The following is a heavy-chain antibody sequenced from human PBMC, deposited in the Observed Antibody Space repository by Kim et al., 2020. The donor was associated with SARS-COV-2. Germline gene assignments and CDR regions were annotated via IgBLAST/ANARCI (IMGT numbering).Heavy chain of an antibody. D-gene: IGHD2-21*02. J-gene: IGHJ4*02. CDR3: AKAPPHCGGDCYFDY. Sequence: DSVKGRFTISRDNSKTTLYPQMNSLRAEDTAVYYCAKAPPHCGGDCYFDYWGQGTLVTVSS. V-gene: IGHV3-23*01.